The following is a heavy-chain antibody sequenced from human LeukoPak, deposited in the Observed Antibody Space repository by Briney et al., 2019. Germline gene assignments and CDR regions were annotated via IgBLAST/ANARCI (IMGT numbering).Heavy chain of an antibody. CDR3: ARQAAAAADY. V-gene: IGHV5-51*01. J-gene: IGHJ4*02. CDR1: GYIFSNSW. Sequence: GESLKISCKGSGYIFSNSWIGWVRQMPGKGLEWMGIIYPGDSDTRYSPSFQGQVTISADKSISTAYLQWNSLKASDTAMYYCARQAAAAADYWGQGTLVTVSS. D-gene: IGHD6-13*01. CDR2: IYPGDSDT.